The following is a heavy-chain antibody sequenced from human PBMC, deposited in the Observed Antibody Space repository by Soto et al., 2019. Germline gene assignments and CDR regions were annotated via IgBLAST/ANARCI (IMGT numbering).Heavy chain of an antibody. CDR1: GGSISSSSYY. J-gene: IGHJ4*02. D-gene: IGHD3-16*01. CDR3: ARGLYTLLDN. Sequence: SETLSLTCTVSGGSISSSSYYWGWIRQPPGKGLEWIGYIYYSGSTNCNPSLKSRVTISVDTSKNQFSLNLSSVTAADTAVYYCARGLYTLLDNWGQGTRVTVSS. V-gene: IGHV4-61*05. CDR2: IYYSGST.